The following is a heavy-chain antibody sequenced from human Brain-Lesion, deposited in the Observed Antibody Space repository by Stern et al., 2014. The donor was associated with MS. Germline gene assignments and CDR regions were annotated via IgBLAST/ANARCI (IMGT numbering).Heavy chain of an antibody. CDR1: GYTFIRYA. CDR2: INGVDDKT. V-gene: IGHV1-3*01. J-gene: IGHJ4*02. CDR3: ARDDHRDSSGHYAPFDY. Sequence: QVQLGQSGAEVKKPWASVKVSCKASGYTFIRYAMQGVRQAPGQRLEWMGRINGVDDKTKYSHKFQGRVTITRDTSANTVYMELSSLRSEDTAVYYCARDDHRDSSGHYAPFDYWGQGTRVTVSS. D-gene: IGHD3-22*01.